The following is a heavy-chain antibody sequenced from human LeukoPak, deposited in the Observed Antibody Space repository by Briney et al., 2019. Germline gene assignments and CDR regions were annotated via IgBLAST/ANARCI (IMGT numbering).Heavy chain of an antibody. V-gene: IGHV4-30-4*01. Sequence: SQTLSLTCTVSGGSISSGDYYWSWIRQPPGKGLEWIGYIYYSGSTYYNPSLKSRVTISVGTSKNQFSLKLSSVTAADTAVYYCARLDSLSWYHDYWGQGTLVTVSS. D-gene: IGHD6-13*01. J-gene: IGHJ4*02. CDR3: ARLDSLSWYHDY. CDR1: GGSISSGDYY. CDR2: IYYSGST.